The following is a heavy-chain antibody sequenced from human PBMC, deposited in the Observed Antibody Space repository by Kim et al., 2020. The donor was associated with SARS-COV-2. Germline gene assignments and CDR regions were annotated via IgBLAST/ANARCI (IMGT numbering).Heavy chain of an antibody. CDR3: ARGFFVYSSDWLKGGAFDN. V-gene: IGHV3-21*06. D-gene: IGHD6-25*01. J-gene: IGHJ4*02. Sequence: GGSLRLSCAASGFSFGSHGMNWVRQRPGKGLEWVASISLSSTYIYYADSVKGRFTISRDNAKNSLYLQMDSLRAEDTAVYFCARGFFVYSSDWLKGGAFDNWGRGTLVTVFS. CDR2: ISLSSTYI. CDR1: GFSFGSHG.